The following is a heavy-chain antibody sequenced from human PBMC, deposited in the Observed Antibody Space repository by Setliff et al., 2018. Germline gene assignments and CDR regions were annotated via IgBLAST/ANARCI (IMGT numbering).Heavy chain of an antibody. D-gene: IGHD1-26*01. V-gene: IGHV4-59*08. CDR2: VDHSDYA. Sequence: SETLSLTCNVSGDSIGNYYWSWLRQSPGRGLEWIGYVDHSDYANYNPSLKRRVTISVDTSKNQFSLRLSLVTAADTATYYCARQREYSGRSCFQHWGQGIPVTVSS. CDR1: GDSIGNYY. J-gene: IGHJ1*01. CDR3: ARQREYSGRSCFQH.